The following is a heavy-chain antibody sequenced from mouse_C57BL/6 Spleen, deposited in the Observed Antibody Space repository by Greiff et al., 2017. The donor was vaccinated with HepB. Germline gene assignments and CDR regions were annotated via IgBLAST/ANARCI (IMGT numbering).Heavy chain of an antibody. V-gene: IGHV1-55*01. CDR3: ARGGVTNWDCFDY. Sequence: QVQLQQPGAELVKPGASVKMSCKASGYTFTSYWITWVKQSPGQGLEWIGDIYPGSGSTNYNEKFKSKATLTVDTSSSTAYMQLSSLTSEDSAVYYCARGGVTNWDCFDYWGQGTTLTVSS. J-gene: IGHJ2*01. CDR2: IYPGSGST. D-gene: IGHD4-1*01. CDR1: GYTFTSYW.